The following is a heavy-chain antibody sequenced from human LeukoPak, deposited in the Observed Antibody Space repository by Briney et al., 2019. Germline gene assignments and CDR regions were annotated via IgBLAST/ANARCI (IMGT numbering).Heavy chain of an antibody. V-gene: IGHV3-33*06. J-gene: IGHJ4*02. CDR2: IWYDGSNK. D-gene: IGHD3-9*01. CDR3: AKAETYYDILTGYYFDY. CDR1: GFTFRSYG. Sequence: GGSLRLSCAASGFTFRSYGMHWVRQAPGKGLEWVAVIWYDGSNKYYADSVKGRFTISRDNSKNTLYLQMNSLRAEDTAVYYCAKAETYYDILTGYYFDYWGQGTLVTVSS.